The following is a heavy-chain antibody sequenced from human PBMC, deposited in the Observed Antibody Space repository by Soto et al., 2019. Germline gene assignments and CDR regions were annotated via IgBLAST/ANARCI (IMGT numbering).Heavy chain of an antibody. D-gene: IGHD3-3*01. CDR3: ARTRNEWLLGLE. CDR2: ISAYNGNT. J-gene: IGHJ4*02. CDR1: GYTFSSYG. Sequence: QVKLVQSGGEVKKPGASVKISCKASGYTFSSYGISWVRKAPGQGLEWMGWISAYNGNTNYAQKFQGRVTMTTDTSTSTAYMELRSLRSDDTAIYYCARTRNEWLLGLEWGQGTLVTVSS. V-gene: IGHV1-18*01.